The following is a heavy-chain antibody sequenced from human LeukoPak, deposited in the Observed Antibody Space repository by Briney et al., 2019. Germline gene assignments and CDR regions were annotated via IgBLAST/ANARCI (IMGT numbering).Heavy chain of an antibody. CDR1: GYTFTSYG. CDR2: ISAYNGNT. V-gene: IGHV1-18*01. D-gene: IGHD2-2*01. CDR3: ARVLWDIVVVPAAGGSYYFDY. Sequence: GASVKVSCKASGYTFTSYGISWVRQAPGQGLEWMGWISAYNGNTNYAQKLQGRVTMTTDTSTSTAYMELRSLRSDDTAVYYCARVLWDIVVVPAAGGSYYFDYWGQGTLVTVSS. J-gene: IGHJ4*02.